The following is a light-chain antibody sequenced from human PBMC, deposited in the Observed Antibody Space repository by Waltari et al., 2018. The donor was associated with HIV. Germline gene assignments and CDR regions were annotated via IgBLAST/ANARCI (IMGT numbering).Light chain of an antibody. CDR2: GAF. CDR3: QQYYLWPT. CDR1: QTISNK. V-gene: IGKV3-15*01. Sequence: ETVMTQPPVTLSMSPGERATISCRASQTISNKLAWYQQKPGQAPRLLIYGAFTRSTRIPARFSGSGSGTEFTLTISSLQSEDFAVYYCQQYYLWPTFGQGTKVEIK. J-gene: IGKJ1*01.